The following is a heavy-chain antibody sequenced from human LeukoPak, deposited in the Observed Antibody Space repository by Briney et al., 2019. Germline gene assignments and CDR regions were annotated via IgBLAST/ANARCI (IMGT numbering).Heavy chain of an antibody. J-gene: IGHJ2*01. CDR3: ARSSYYDFWSGYPPYWYFDL. CDR2: INPNSGGT. D-gene: IGHD3-3*01. Sequence: ASVKVSCKASGYTFTGYYMHWVRQAPGQGLEWMGWINPNSGGTNYAQKFQGRVTMTRDTSISTAYMELSRLRSDDTAVYYCARSSYYDFWSGYPPYWYFDLWGRGTLVTVSS. V-gene: IGHV1-2*02. CDR1: GYTFTGYY.